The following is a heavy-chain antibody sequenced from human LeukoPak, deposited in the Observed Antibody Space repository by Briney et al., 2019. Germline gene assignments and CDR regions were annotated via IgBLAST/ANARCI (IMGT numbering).Heavy chain of an antibody. Sequence: GGSLRLSCAASGFSFSIYGMHWVRQAPGKGLEWVSSISSSSSYIYYADSVKGRFTISRDNAKNSLYLQMNSLRAEDTAVYYCARDRLYSSNVYWGQGTLVTVSS. CDR2: ISSSSSYI. CDR1: GFSFSIYG. V-gene: IGHV3-21*01. J-gene: IGHJ4*02. D-gene: IGHD4-11*01. CDR3: ARDRLYSSNVY.